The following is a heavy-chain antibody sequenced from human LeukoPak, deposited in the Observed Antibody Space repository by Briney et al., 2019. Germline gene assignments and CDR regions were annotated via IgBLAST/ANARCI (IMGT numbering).Heavy chain of an antibody. Sequence: SETLSLTCTVSGGSISSYYWSWIRQPPGKGLECIGYIYYSGSTNYNPSLKSRVTISVDTSKNQFSLRLSSVTAADTAVYYCARTAAGKIFDYWGQGTLVTVSS. D-gene: IGHD6-13*01. J-gene: IGHJ4*02. CDR1: GGSISSYY. CDR3: ARTAAGKIFDY. V-gene: IGHV4-59*08. CDR2: IYYSGST.